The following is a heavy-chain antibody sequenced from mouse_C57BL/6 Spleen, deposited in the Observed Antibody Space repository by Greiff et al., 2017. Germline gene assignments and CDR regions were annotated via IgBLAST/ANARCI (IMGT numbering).Heavy chain of an antibody. CDR3: ARNRFYDSYAMDY. CDR1: GFSLTSYA. D-gene: IGHD2-3*01. J-gene: IGHJ4*01. V-gene: IGHV2-9-1*01. CDR2: IWTGGGT. Sequence: VKLVESGPGLVAPSQSLSITCTVSGFSLTSYAISWVRQPPGKGLEWLGVIWTGGGTNYNSALKSRLSISKDNSKSQVFLKMNSLQTDDTARYYCARNRFYDSYAMDYWGQGTSVTVSS.